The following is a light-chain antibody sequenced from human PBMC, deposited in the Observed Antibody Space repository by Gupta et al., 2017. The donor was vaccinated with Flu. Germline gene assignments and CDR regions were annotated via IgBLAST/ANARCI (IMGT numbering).Light chain of an antibody. CDR1: TAGIGASY. J-gene: IGLJ2*01. CDR2: EDN. CDR3: QSDAGDFPWI. V-gene: IGLV6-57*01. Sequence: VITPSSSSTAGIGASYVQCYRHRPGTSPTLLLYEDNKRRSGVPARCSVSIDIASNAASLTISGLTTEDEADYYCQSDAGDFPWIFGGGTTVTVL.